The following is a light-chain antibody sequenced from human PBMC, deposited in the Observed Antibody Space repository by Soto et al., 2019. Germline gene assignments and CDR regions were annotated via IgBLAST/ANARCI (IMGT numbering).Light chain of an antibody. Sequence: QSVLTQPPSVSGAPGQGVTISCTGSSSNIGAGYDVHWYQQLPGTAPQLLIYANSNRPSGVPGRFSGSKSGASASLAITGLQAEDEADYYCQSYDSSLSGYVFGTGTKVTVL. CDR2: ANS. V-gene: IGLV1-40*01. J-gene: IGLJ1*01. CDR3: QSYDSSLSGYV. CDR1: SSNIGAGYD.